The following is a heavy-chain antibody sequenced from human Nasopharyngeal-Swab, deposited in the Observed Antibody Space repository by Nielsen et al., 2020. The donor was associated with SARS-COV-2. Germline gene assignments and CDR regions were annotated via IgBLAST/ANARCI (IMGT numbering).Heavy chain of an antibody. CDR2: ISPYNGNT. D-gene: IGHD1-26*01. CDR1: GYSFSSDG. J-gene: IGHJ2*01. Sequence: ASVKVSCKASGYSFSSDGIGWVRQAPGQGLEWMGWISPYNGNTNYAQKFQGRVTVTTDTSTSTAYLHVRSLRSDDTAIYYCARKLGAPRAWYFDLWGRGTPVTVPS. V-gene: IGHV1-18*01. CDR3: ARKLGAPRAWYFDL.